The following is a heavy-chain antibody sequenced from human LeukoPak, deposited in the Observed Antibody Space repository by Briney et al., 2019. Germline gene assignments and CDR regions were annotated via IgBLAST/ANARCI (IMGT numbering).Heavy chain of an antibody. V-gene: IGHV3-73*01. CDR2: IRNKADNYVT. CDR3: TTELSSILDKFH. J-gene: IGHJ4*02. Sequence: GGSLRLSCATSGFTFSGSAMHWVRQASGKGLEWVGRIRNKADNYVTTYAASVKGRFTISRDDSKNTAYLQMNTLKTEDTAVYYCTTELSSILDKFHWGQGTLVTVSS. D-gene: IGHD2/OR15-2a*01. CDR1: GFTFSGSA.